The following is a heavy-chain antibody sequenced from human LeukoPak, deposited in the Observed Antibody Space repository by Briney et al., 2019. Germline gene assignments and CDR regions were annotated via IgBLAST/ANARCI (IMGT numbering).Heavy chain of an antibody. Sequence: PSETLSLTCSVSGGSISSSSYYWGWIRQPPGKGLEWIGSIYYSGSTYYNPSLKSRVTISVDTSKNQFSLKLSSVTAADTAVYYCARLEPDRTYYDILTGYYSPPAYWYFDLWGRGTLVTVSS. J-gene: IGHJ2*01. CDR2: IYYSGST. CDR1: GGSISSSSYY. CDR3: ARLEPDRTYYDILTGYYSPPAYWYFDL. V-gene: IGHV4-39*01. D-gene: IGHD3-9*01.